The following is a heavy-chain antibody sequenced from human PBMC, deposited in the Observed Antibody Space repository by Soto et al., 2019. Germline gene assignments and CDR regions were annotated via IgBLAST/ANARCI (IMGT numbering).Heavy chain of an antibody. D-gene: IGHD4-4*01. V-gene: IGHV3-23*01. CDR1: GFTFSSYA. Sequence: EVQLLESGGGLVQPGGSLRLSCAASGFTFSSYAMSWVRQAPGKGMEWVSAISGSGGNTYYADSVKGRFTISRDNSKNTLYLQMNSLIVEDTAVYYCAAVHVEGTVTYYYGMDVWGQGTTVTVSS. CDR2: ISGSGGNT. CDR3: AAVHVEGTVTYYYGMDV. J-gene: IGHJ6*02.